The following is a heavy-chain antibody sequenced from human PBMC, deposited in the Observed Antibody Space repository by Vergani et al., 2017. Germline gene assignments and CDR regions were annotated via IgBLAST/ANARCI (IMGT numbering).Heavy chain of an antibody. V-gene: IGHV3-30-3*01. J-gene: IGHJ4*02. CDR3: VSDRGLCAGGRCYTEAWDY. CDR2: ISFDGTNE. CDR1: GFALNRHA. D-gene: IGHD2-2*02. Sequence: QVQLVESGGGVVQPGTSLRLSCVVSGFALNRHAMYWVRQAPAKGLEWVVGISFDGTNEYYPDLVKGRFTISRDIAKNTLYLQVRSLRLEDTGVYHCVSDRGLCAGGRCYTEAWDYWGQGTPVTVSS.